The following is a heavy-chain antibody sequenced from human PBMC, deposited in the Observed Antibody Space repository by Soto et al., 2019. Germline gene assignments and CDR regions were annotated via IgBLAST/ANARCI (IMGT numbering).Heavy chain of an antibody. CDR3: ARAGYSSGWDSYFDY. J-gene: IGHJ4*02. Sequence: ASVKVSCKASGYTFTTYSIHWVRQAPGQGLECMGWINVGNAKTKYSQKFQGRVTITRATSATTAYMELSSLRFEDTAVYYCARAGYSSGWDSYFDYWGQGTLVTVSS. D-gene: IGHD6-19*01. CDR1: GYTFTTYS. CDR2: INVGNAKT. V-gene: IGHV1-3*01.